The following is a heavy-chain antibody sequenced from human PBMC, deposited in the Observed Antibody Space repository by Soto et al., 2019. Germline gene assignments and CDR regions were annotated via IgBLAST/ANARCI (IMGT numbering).Heavy chain of an antibody. CDR1: GFAFSGST. Sequence: GGSLRLSCAGSGFAFSGSTIHWVRQASGKGLEWVGRIRSKANSYATAYAASVKGRFIISRDDSKTTAYLQMSSLKIEDTAVYYCARIDCTGNNCKPYYHYGMDVWGQGTTVTVSS. V-gene: IGHV3-73*01. CDR2: IRSKANSYAT. D-gene: IGHD2-8*02. CDR3: ARIDCTGNNCKPYYHYGMDV. J-gene: IGHJ6*02.